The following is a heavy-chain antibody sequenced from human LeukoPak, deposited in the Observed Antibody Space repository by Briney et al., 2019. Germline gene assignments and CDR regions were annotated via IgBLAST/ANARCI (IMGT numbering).Heavy chain of an antibody. Sequence: GESLKISCKGSEFSFTSNWIVWVRQMPGKGLEWMGIIYPGDSDTRYGPSFQGQVTISADKSISTAYLQWSSLQASDTAIYYCASADYYDSSGHYFDSWGQGTLVTVSS. J-gene: IGHJ4*02. CDR2: IYPGDSDT. CDR1: EFSFTSNW. V-gene: IGHV5-51*01. D-gene: IGHD3-22*01. CDR3: ASADYYDSSGHYFDS.